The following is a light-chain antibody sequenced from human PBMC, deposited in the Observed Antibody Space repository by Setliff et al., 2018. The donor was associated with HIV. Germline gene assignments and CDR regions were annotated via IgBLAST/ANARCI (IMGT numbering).Light chain of an antibody. CDR2: NND. J-gene: IGLJ1*01. CDR3: ASWDVGLNAFYV. V-gene: IGLV1-44*01. CDR1: HSNIGSNT. Sequence: QSVLTQPPSTSGTPGHRVIISCSGSHSNIGSNTVNWFQQLPGTAPKLLIYNNDQRPSGVPDRFSGSKSGTSASLAISGLHSEDEAEYYCASWDVGLNAFYVFGTGTKVTV.